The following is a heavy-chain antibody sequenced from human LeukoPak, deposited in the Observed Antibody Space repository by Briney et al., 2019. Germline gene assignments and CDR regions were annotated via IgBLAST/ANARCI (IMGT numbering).Heavy chain of an antibody. V-gene: IGHV1-2*02. CDR2: INPNSGGT. CDR3: ARIALFVWNDVSGWFDP. D-gene: IGHD1-1*01. Sequence: ASVKVSCKASGYTFTGYYMHWVRQAPGQGLGWMGWINPNSGGTNYAQKFQGRVTMTRDTSISTASMELSRLRSDDTAVYYCARIALFVWNDVSGWFDPWGQGTPVTVSS. J-gene: IGHJ5*02. CDR1: GYTFTGYY.